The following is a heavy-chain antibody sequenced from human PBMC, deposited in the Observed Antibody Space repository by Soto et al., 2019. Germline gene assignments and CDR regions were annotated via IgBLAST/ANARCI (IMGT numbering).Heavy chain of an antibody. CDR3: ARVKYYYDSSGYYYYYYGMDV. J-gene: IGHJ6*02. Sequence: QVQLVQSGAEVKKPGSSVKVSCKASGGTFSSYAISWVRQAPGQGLEWMGGIIPIFGTANYAQKFQGRVTITADESTSTAYMELSSLRSEDTAVYYCARVKYYYDSSGYYYYYYGMDVWGQGTTVTVSS. V-gene: IGHV1-69*01. CDR2: IIPIFGTA. D-gene: IGHD3-22*01. CDR1: GGTFSSYA.